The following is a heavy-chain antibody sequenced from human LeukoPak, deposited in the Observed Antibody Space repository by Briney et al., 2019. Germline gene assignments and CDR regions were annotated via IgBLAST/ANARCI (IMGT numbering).Heavy chain of an antibody. CDR2: IKQDGSEK. CDR1: GFTFSSYW. Sequence: GGSLRLSCAASGFTFSSYWMSWVRQAPGKGLEWVANIKQDGSEKYYVDSVKGRFTISRDNAKNSLYLQMNSLRAEDTAVYYCARGPLYDSSGYYRNWGQGTLVTVSS. J-gene: IGHJ4*02. D-gene: IGHD3-22*01. CDR3: ARGPLYDSSGYYRN. V-gene: IGHV3-7*01.